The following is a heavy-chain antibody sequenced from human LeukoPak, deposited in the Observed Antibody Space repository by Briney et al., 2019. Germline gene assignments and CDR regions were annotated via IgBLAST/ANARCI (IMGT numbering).Heavy chain of an antibody. CDR2: IDWGDDK. Sequence: SGPTLVNPTQTLTLTCTFSGFSLSTSGMCVSWICQPPGKALEWLALIDWGDDKYYSTSLKTRLTISKGTSKNQVVLTMTNMDPVDTATYYCARMLYGDSVNYFDYWGQGTLVTVTS. CDR1: GFSLSTSGMC. V-gene: IGHV2-70*01. J-gene: IGHJ4*02. D-gene: IGHD4-17*01. CDR3: ARMLYGDSVNYFDY.